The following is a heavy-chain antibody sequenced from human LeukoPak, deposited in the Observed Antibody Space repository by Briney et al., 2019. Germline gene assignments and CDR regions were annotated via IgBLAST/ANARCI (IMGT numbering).Heavy chain of an antibody. CDR3: ARGGQWLAYYGMDV. CDR1: GFTFSSYA. D-gene: IGHD6-19*01. Sequence: GGSLRLSCAASGFTFSSYAMSWVRQAPGKGLEWVSAISGSGGSTYYADSVKGRFTISRENAKNSLYLQMNSLRAGDTAVYYCARGGQWLAYYGMDVWGQGTTVTVSS. CDR2: ISGSGGST. V-gene: IGHV3-23*01. J-gene: IGHJ6*02.